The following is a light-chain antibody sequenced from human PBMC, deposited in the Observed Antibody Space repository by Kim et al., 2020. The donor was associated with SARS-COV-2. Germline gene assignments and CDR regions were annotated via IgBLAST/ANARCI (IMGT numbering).Light chain of an antibody. J-gene: IGKJ2*01. V-gene: IGKV3-15*01. Sequence: VCQGERVTLSCRASQSVRNNLAWYQQKPGQAPRLLIYDASARATGIPARFSGSGSGTEFTLTISSLQSEDFALYYCQQYNKWTPYTFGQGTKLEI. CDR3: QQYNKWTPYT. CDR1: QSVRNN. CDR2: DAS.